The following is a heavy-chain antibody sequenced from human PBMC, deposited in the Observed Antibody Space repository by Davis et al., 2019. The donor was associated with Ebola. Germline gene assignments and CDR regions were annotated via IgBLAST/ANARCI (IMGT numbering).Heavy chain of an antibody. CDR1: GFTFSSYS. CDR2: ISSSSSYI. Sequence: GESLKISCAASGFTFSSYSMNWVRQAPGKGLEWVSSISSSSSYIYYADSVKGRFTIPRDNAKNTLYLQMNSLGAEDTAVYYCARDKGTIFGVVTTSFGMDVWGQGTTVTVSS. V-gene: IGHV3-21*01. J-gene: IGHJ6*02. D-gene: IGHD3-3*01. CDR3: ARDKGTIFGVVTTSFGMDV.